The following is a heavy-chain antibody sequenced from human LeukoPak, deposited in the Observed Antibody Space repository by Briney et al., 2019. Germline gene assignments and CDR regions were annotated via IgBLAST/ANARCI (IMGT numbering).Heavy chain of an antibody. V-gene: IGHV4-59*01. D-gene: IGHD3-22*01. CDR2: IYYSGST. CDR3: ARHLFGSGYYPDY. CDR1: GGSISSYY. J-gene: IGHJ4*02. Sequence: SETLSLTCTVSGGSISSYYWNWIRQPPGKGLEWIGFIYYSGSTNYNPSLKSRVTISVDTSKNQFSLKLSSVTAADTAVYYCARHLFGSGYYPDYWGQGTLVTVSS.